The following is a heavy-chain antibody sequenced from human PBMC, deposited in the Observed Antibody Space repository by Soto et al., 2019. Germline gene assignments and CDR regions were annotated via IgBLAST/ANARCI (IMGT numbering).Heavy chain of an antibody. Sequence: ASVKVSCKASGYTFTAHYIHWVRQAPGQGLEWMGWINPNNGDTKYAQKFQGRVTMTRDTSISTAYMELSSLTSDDTAVYYCAGEPGHCSGGSCYYGMDVWGQGTTVT. V-gene: IGHV1-2*02. CDR2: INPNNGDT. D-gene: IGHD2-15*01. J-gene: IGHJ6*02. CDR1: GYTFTAHY. CDR3: AGEPGHCSGGSCYYGMDV.